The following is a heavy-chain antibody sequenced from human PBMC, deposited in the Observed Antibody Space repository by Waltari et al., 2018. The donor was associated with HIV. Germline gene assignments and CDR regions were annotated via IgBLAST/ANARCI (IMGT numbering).Heavy chain of an antibody. CDR3: VRHVFSGGSVRAALEP. CDR2: VYPGDSDV. D-gene: IGHD2-15*01. J-gene: IGHJ5*02. Sequence: EVQLVQSGAEVKKPGESLKISCKGSGYTFTKYWIDWVGQTPGKGLEWMGAVYPGDSDVKYSPSFRGQVSISADVAINTAYLQWGRLKASDTAIYFCVRHVFSGGSVRAALEPWGLGTSVTVSS. V-gene: IGHV5-51*03. CDR1: GYTFTKYW.